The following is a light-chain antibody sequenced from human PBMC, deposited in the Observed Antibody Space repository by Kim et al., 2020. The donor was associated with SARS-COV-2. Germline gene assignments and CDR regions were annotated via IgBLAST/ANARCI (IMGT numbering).Light chain of an antibody. Sequence: EIVLTQSPGTLSLSPGERATLSCRASQSITDNLAWYQQKPGQPPRVVIFDASHRATGIPSRFTGSGSGTDFTLTIRSLEPEDFAVYYCQQRREGLTFGGGTKVDIK. CDR2: DAS. CDR1: QSITDN. CDR3: QQRREGLT. V-gene: IGKV3-11*01. J-gene: IGKJ4*01.